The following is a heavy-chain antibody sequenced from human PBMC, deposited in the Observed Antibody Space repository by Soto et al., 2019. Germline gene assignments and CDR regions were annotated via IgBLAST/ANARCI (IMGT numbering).Heavy chain of an antibody. CDR2: ISAYNGNT. V-gene: IGHV1-18*01. D-gene: IGHD3-3*01. Sequence: QVQLVQSGAEVKKPGASVKVSCKASGYTFTSYGISWVRQAPGQGLEWMGWISAYNGNTNYAQKLQGRVTMTTDTSTSTAYMELRSLRSDDTAVYYCARDSLPYDDFWSGWVSYYYYGMDVWGQGTTVTVSS. J-gene: IGHJ6*02. CDR1: GYTFTSYG. CDR3: ARDSLPYDDFWSGWVSYYYYGMDV.